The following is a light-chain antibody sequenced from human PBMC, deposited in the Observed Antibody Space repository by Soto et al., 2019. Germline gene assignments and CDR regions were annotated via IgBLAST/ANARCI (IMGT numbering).Light chain of an antibody. CDR1: QGISSW. J-gene: IGKJ2*01. CDR3: QQYNSSPYT. V-gene: IGKV1-5*01. Sequence: DIQMTQSPSTLSASVGDRVTITCRASQGISSWLAWYQQKPGTAPKLLIYDASSLESGVPSRFSGGGSGSDFTLPISSLQPADFATYYCQQYNSSPYTFGQGTNLEIK. CDR2: DAS.